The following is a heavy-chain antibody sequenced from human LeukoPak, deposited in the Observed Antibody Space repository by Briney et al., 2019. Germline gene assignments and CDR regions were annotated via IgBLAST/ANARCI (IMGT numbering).Heavy chain of an antibody. J-gene: IGHJ4*02. CDR3: ARAGDGYKREIDY. CDR2: INPNSGGT. D-gene: IGHD5-24*01. V-gene: IGHV1-2*02. CDR1: GYTFTGYY. Sequence: ASVKVSCKASGYTFTGYYMHWVRQAPGQGLEWMGWINPNSGGTNYAQKFQGRVTMTRDTSISTAYMGLSRLRSDDTAVYYCARAGDGYKREIDYWGQGTLVTVSS.